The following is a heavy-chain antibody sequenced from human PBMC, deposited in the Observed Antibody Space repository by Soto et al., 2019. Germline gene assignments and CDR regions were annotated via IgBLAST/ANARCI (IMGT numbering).Heavy chain of an antibody. Sequence: SETLSLTCTVSGGSISSYYWSWIRQPPGKGLEWIGYIYYSGSTNYNPSLKSRVTISVDTSKNQFSLKLSSVTAADTAVYYCARHWTGTYYDILTGYYVPDLKYYYYGMDVWGQGTTVTVSS. J-gene: IGHJ6*02. CDR3: ARHWTGTYYDILTGYYVPDLKYYYYGMDV. CDR1: GGSISSYY. D-gene: IGHD3-9*01. V-gene: IGHV4-59*08. CDR2: IYYSGST.